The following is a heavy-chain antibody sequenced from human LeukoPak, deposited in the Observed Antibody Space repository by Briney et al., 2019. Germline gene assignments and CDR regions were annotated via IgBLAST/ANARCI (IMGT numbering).Heavy chain of an antibody. D-gene: IGHD6-13*01. CDR2: FRSKTDGGTT. Sequence: GGSLRLSCAASGFSFSNAWMSWVRQAPGKGLEWVGRFRSKTDGGTTEYVAPVTGRFTMSGDDSKNTLYLQMSSLKTEDTAVYYCTTELAGYRSSWYQRDYLDYWGQGTLVTVSS. CDR3: TTELAGYRSSWYQRDYLDY. V-gene: IGHV3-15*01. J-gene: IGHJ4*02. CDR1: GFSFSNAW.